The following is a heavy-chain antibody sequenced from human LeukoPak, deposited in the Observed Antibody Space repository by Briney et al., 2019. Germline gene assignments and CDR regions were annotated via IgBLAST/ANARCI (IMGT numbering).Heavy chain of an antibody. CDR2: ISSSGSTI. CDR3: ARDLWFGEEHPYYYYGMDV. CDR1: GFTFSSYE. J-gene: IGHJ6*02. D-gene: IGHD3-10*01. Sequence: PGGSLRLSCAASGFTFSSYEMNRVRQAPGKGLEWVSYISSSGSTIYYADSVEGRFTISRDNAKNSLYLQMNSLRAEDTAVYYCARDLWFGEEHPYYYYGMDVWGQGTTVTVSS. V-gene: IGHV3-48*03.